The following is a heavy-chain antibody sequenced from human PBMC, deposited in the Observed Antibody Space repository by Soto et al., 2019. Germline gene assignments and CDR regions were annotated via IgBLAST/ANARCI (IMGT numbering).Heavy chain of an antibody. J-gene: IGHJ4*02. V-gene: IGHV3-33*01. CDR2: IWFAGSKK. D-gene: IGHD1-20*01. CDR3: ARVGITGTTFRGFDY. Sequence: QVQLVESGGVVVQPGRSLRLSCAAAGFTFSIYGMHWGRQAPGKGLEWVALIWFAGSKKYYADSVKGRFTIYRDNSKNTVYLQMNSLRAEDTAVYYCARVGITGTTFRGFDYWGQGTLVTVSS. CDR1: GFTFSIYG.